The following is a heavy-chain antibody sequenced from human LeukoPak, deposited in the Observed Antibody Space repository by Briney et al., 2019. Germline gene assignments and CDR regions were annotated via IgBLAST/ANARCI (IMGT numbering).Heavy chain of an antibody. CDR3: ATRPNDFWSGSHRLYYYGMDV. D-gene: IGHD3-3*01. J-gene: IGHJ6*02. CDR2: FDPEDGET. V-gene: IGHV1-24*01. CDR1: GYTLTELS. Sequence: ASVKVSCKVSGYTLTELSMHWVRQAPGKGLEWMGGFDPEDGETIYAQKFQGRVTMTEDTSTDTAYMELSSLRSEDTAVYYCATRPNDFWSGSHRLYYYGMDVWGQGTTVTVSS.